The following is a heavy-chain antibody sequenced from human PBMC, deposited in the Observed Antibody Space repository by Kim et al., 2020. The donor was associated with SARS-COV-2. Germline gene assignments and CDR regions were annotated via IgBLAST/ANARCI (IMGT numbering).Heavy chain of an antibody. D-gene: IGHD5-12*01. CDR3: AREDGYNPYFDY. CDR2: INHSGST. CDR1: GGSFSGYY. V-gene: IGHV4-34*01. Sequence: SETQSLTCAVYGGSFSGYYWSWIRQPPGKGLEWIGEINHSGSTNYNPSLKSRVTISVDTSKNQFSLKLSSVTAADTAVYYCAREDGYNPYFDYWGQGTLVTVSS. J-gene: IGHJ4*02.